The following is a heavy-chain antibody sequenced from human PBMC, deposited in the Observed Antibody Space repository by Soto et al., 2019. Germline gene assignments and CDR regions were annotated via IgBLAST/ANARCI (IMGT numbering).Heavy chain of an antibody. J-gene: IGHJ4*02. CDR2: MNPNSGNT. Sequence: ASVKVSCKASGYTFTSYDINWVRQATGQGLEGMGWMNPNSGNTGYAQKFQGRVTMTRKKSISPAYMELSSLRSEDTAVYYCAIFPSSQWLLDYYFDYWGQGTLVTVSS. CDR1: GYTFTSYD. D-gene: IGHD6-19*01. V-gene: IGHV1-8*01. CDR3: AIFPSSQWLLDYYFDY.